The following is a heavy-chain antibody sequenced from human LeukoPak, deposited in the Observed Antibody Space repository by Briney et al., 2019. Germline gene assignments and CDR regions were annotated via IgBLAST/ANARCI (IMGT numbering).Heavy chain of an antibody. J-gene: IGHJ3*02. CDR3: ARGPRITIFGVVMANDAFDI. CDR2: ISGSGGST. D-gene: IGHD3-3*01. CDR1: GFTFSSYA. V-gene: IGHV3-23*01. Sequence: GGSLRLSCAASGFTFSSYAMSWVRQAPGKGLEWVSAISGSGGSTYYADSVKGRFTISRDNSKNTLYLQMNSLRAEDTAVYYCARGPRITIFGVVMANDAFDIWGQGTMVTVSS.